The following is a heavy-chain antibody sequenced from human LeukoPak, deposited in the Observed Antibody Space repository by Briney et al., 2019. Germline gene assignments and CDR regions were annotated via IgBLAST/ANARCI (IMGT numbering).Heavy chain of an antibody. D-gene: IGHD6-19*01. Sequence: GGSLRLSCAASGFTFSSYSMNWVRQAPGKGLEWVSYISSGSSDIYYADSVKGRFTISRDNAKNSLYLQMNSLRAEDTAVYYCAHLARGVEVAGDYLTWGQGTLVTVSS. CDR3: AHLARGVEVAGDYLT. CDR1: GFTFSSYS. V-gene: IGHV3-48*01. J-gene: IGHJ4*02. CDR2: ISSGSSDI.